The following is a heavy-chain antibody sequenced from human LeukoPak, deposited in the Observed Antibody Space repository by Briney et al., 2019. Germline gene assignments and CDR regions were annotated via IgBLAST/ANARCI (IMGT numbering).Heavy chain of an antibody. V-gene: IGHV1-18*01. CDR3: AREHGSGSYYNPVGFDY. Sequence: ASVKVSCKASGYTFSSYDISWVRLAPGQGLEWMGWISAYNGNINYIQKFQGRVTMTTDTSTSTAYMELRSLRSDDTAVYYCAREHGSGSYYNPVGFDYWGQGTLVTVSS. CDR2: ISAYNGNI. CDR1: GYTFSSYD. D-gene: IGHD3-10*01. J-gene: IGHJ4*02.